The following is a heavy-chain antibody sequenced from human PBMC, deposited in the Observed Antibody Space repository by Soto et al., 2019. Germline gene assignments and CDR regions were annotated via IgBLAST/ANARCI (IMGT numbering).Heavy chain of an antibody. CDR3: AGAYYDFWSGYWTQNWFDP. J-gene: IGHJ5*02. CDR2: INPIFGTA. V-gene: IGHV1-69*12. Sequence: QVQLVQSGAEVKKPGSSVKVYCKASGGTFSSYVISWVRQAPGQGLEWMGGINPIFGTANYAQKFQGRVTITADESTSTAYMELFSLRSEDTAVYYCAGAYYDFWSGYWTQNWFDPWGQGTLVTVSS. CDR1: GGTFSSYV. D-gene: IGHD3-3*01.